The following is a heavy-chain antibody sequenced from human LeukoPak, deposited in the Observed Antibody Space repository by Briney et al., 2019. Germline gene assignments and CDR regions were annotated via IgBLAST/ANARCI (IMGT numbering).Heavy chain of an antibody. J-gene: IGHJ3*02. Sequence: GGSLRLSCAASGFTVSSNYMSWVRQAPGKGLEWVSVIYSGGSTYYADSVKGRFTISRDNSKNTLYLQMNSLRAEDTAVYYCARVRFGDSAFDIWGQGTMVIVSS. V-gene: IGHV3-66*01. CDR1: GFTVSSNY. CDR3: ARVRFGDSAFDI. CDR2: IYSGGST. D-gene: IGHD3-10*01.